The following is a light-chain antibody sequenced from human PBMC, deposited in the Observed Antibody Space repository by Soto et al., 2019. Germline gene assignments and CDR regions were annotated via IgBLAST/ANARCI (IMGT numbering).Light chain of an antibody. CDR3: QHYNSYSEA. CDR2: KAS. V-gene: IGKV1-5*03. Sequence: DIQMTQSPSTLSGSVGDRVTITCRASQNISPWLAWYQQKPGKAPKLLIYKASTLKSGVPSRFSGSGSGTEFTLTISSLQPDDFATYYCQHYNSYSEAFGQGTKVDIK. CDR1: QNISPW. J-gene: IGKJ1*01.